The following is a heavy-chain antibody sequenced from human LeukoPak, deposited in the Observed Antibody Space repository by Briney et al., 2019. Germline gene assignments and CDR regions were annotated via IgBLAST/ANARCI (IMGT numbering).Heavy chain of an antibody. V-gene: IGHV3-30*02. J-gene: IGHJ6*03. Sequence: PGGSLRLSCLASGFNFIKYGMHWVRRAPGKGLEWVAFIPYDSSNKYYADSVKGRFTISRDNSKNTLFLQMNSLRAEDTAVYYCAKDDIVVVTDYYYYYMDVWGKGTTVTVSS. CDR2: IPYDSSNK. CDR3: AKDDIVVVTDYYYYYMDV. CDR1: GFNFIKYG. D-gene: IGHD2-21*02.